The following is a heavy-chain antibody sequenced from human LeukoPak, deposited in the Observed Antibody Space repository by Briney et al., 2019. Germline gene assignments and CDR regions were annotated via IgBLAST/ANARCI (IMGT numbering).Heavy chain of an antibody. Sequence: SQTLSLTCAISGDSVSSNSAAWNWIRQSPSRGLEWLGRTYYRSKWYNDYAVSVKSRITVEPDTSKNQFSLQLNSVTPEDTAVYCCARGPGTLKAPTDRHYYYMDVWGKGTTVTVSS. CDR2: TYYRSKWYN. V-gene: IGHV6-1*01. D-gene: IGHD1-1*01. J-gene: IGHJ6*03. CDR1: GDSVSSNSAA. CDR3: ARGPGTLKAPTDRHYYYMDV.